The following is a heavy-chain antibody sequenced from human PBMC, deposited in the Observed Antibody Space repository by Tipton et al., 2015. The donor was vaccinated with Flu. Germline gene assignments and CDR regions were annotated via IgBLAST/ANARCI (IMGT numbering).Heavy chain of an antibody. J-gene: IGHJ4*02. CDR3: ARGGWASDTNNLLDY. D-gene: IGHD1/OR15-1a*01. CDR2: ITSGGYDM. CDR1: GFTFSGYY. Sequence: SLRFSCAASGFTFSGYYMSWIRQAPGKGLEWVSYITSGGYDMYYADSVKGRFTISRDNAKNSLYLQLNSLRPEDTAIYYCARGGWASDTNNLLDYWGQGTLVTVSS. V-gene: IGHV3-11*01.